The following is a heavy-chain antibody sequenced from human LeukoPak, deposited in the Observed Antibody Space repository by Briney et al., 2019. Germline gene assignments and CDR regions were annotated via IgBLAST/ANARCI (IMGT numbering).Heavy chain of an antibody. D-gene: IGHD1-26*01. CDR1: GFTFSGYW. V-gene: IGHV3-48*04. Sequence: GGSLRLSCAVSGFTFSGYWMSWVRQAPGKGLEWVSYIGSRGSTQYYADSVKGRFTISRDNAKNSLYLQMNSLRAEDTAVYYCARDSRAPGYFDYWGQGTLVTVSS. CDR3: ARDSRAPGYFDY. J-gene: IGHJ4*02. CDR2: IGSRGSTQ.